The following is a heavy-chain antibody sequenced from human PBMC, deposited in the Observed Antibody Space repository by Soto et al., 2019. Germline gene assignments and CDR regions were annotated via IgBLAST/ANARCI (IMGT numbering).Heavy chain of an antibody. D-gene: IGHD5-18*01. Sequence: GGSLRLSCAASGFTFSSYSMNWVRQAPGKGLEWVSSISSSSSYIYYADSVKGRFTISRDNAKNSLYLQMNSLRAEDTAVYYCARARAAWLQPTPSYGMDAWGQGTTDTVSS. V-gene: IGHV3-21*01. CDR1: GFTFSSYS. CDR3: ARARAAWLQPTPSYGMDA. J-gene: IGHJ6*02. CDR2: ISSSSSYI.